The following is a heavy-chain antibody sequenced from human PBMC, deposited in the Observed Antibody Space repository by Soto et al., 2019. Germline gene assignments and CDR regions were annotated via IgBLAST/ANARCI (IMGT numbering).Heavy chain of an antibody. CDR1: GFTFSSYS. J-gene: IGHJ6*02. V-gene: IGHV3-21*01. CDR2: ISSSSSYI. Sequence: EVQLVESGGGLVKPGGSLRLSCAASGFTFSSYSMNWVRQAPGKGLEWVSSISSSSSYIYYADSVKGRFTISRDNAKHSLYLQMNSLRAEATAVYYCARDRVIGGATTQYYYGMDVGGQGTTVTFS. D-gene: IGHD1-26*01. CDR3: ARDRVIGGATTQYYYGMDV.